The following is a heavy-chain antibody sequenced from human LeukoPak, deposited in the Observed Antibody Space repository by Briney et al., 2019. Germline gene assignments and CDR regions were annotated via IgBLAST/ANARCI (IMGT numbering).Heavy chain of an antibody. V-gene: IGHV1-46*01. J-gene: IGHJ6*03. CDR2: INPSGGST. CDR1: GYTFTSYY. Sequence: GASVKVSCKTSGYTFTSYYMHWVRQAPGQGLEWMGIINPSGGSTSYAQKFQGRVTLTRDMSTSTVYMELSSLRSEDTAVYYCSTVGVDTAIYCYMDVWGKGTTVTVSS. CDR3: STVGVDTAIYCYMDV. D-gene: IGHD5-18*01.